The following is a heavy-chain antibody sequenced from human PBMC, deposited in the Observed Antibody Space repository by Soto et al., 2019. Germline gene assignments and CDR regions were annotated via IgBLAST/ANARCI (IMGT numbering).Heavy chain of an antibody. CDR1: GFTFSSYA. CDR3: ARIVGHDAIVNVGGLDY. Sequence: EMELLESGGGLVQPGGSLRLSCEASGFTFSSYAMSWVRQAPGQGLEWVSDISGSGGGTYYAASVRVRFTISRDNSKNTVYPHMNSLRAVGTAVYFCARIVGHDAIVNVGGLDYWGQGTLVTVSS. CDR2: ISGSGGGT. D-gene: IGHD1-26*01. J-gene: IGHJ4*02. V-gene: IGHV3-23*01.